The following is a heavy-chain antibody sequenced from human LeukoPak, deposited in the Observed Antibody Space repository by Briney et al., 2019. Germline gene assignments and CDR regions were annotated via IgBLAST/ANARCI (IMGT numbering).Heavy chain of an antibody. CDR3: ARVSGYENFDY. CDR1: GGSISSYY. J-gene: IGHJ4*02. CDR2: IYYSGST. Sequence: SETLSLTCTVSGGSISSYYWSWIRQPPGKGLEWIGYIYYSGSTNYNPSLKSRVTISVDTSKNQFSLKLSSVTAADMAVYYCARVSGYENFDYWGQGTLVTVSS. V-gene: IGHV4-59*01. D-gene: IGHD5-12*01.